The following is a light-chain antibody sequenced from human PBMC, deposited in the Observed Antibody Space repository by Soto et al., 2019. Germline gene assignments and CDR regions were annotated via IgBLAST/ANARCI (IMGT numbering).Light chain of an antibody. J-gene: IGLJ2*01. V-gene: IGLV2-11*01. CDR2: RVS. Sequence: QSALIQPRSVSGSPGQSVTISCTGTTNDVGPYNFVSWYQHHPGKAPKPMIYRVSQRPSGVPDRFSGSKSGDTASLTISGLQAEDEADYYCCSFAGTNTDVVFGGGTKLTVL. CDR3: CSFAGTNTDVV. CDR1: TNDVGPYNF.